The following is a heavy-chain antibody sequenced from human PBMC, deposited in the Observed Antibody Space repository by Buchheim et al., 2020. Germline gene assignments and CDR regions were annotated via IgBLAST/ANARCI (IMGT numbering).Heavy chain of an antibody. D-gene: IGHD1-26*01. CDR2: IWYDGSNK. J-gene: IGHJ6*02. V-gene: IGHV3-33*01. Sequence: QVQLVESGGGVVQPGRSLRLSCAASGFTFSSYGMHWVRQAPGKGLEWVAVIWYDGSNKYYADSVKGRFTISRDNSKNTLYLQMNSLRAEDTAVYYCARDHSIVGATINYYYGMDVWGQGTT. CDR3: ARDHSIVGATINYYYGMDV. CDR1: GFTFSSYG.